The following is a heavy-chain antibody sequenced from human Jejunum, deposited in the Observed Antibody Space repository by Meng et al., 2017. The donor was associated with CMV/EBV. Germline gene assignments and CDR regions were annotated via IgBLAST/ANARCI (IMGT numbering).Heavy chain of an antibody. CDR1: GISVSANY. Sequence: SGISVSANYMSWVRQAPGKGLEWVSVIYSDSGAYYADSVRGRFTTSRDTAKNTLYLQLNSLRAEDTAVYYCARDRRNRLKHYGMDVWGQGTTVTVSS. CDR2: IYSDSGA. V-gene: IGHV3-66*01. CDR3: ARDRRNRLKHYGMDV. J-gene: IGHJ6*02.